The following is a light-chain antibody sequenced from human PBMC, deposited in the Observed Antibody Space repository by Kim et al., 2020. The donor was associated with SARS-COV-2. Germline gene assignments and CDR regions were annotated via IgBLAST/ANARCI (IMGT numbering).Light chain of an antibody. CDR2: GNT. Sequence: FNISGSGGNSNIGAGYDVHWYQQIPGTAPKLLIYGNTIRPSGVPDRISGSKSGTSASLAITGLQAEDEADYYCQSYDSDVRGSVFGGGTQLTVL. CDR1: NSNIGAGYD. J-gene: IGLJ2*01. V-gene: IGLV1-40*01. CDR3: QSYDSDVRGSV.